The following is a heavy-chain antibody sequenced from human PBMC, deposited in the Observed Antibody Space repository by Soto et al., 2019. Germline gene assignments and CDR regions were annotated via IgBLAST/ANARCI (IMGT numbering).Heavy chain of an antibody. CDR1: GFTFSSHA. V-gene: IGHV3-23*01. CDR3: VKHGGSGYYYTDFDY. CDR2: ISGSAGST. J-gene: IGHJ4*02. Sequence: EVQLLESGGGLVQPGGSLTLSCAASGFTFSSHAMTWVRQAAGKGLEWVSSISGSAGSTFYADSVKGRFTISRDNSKNTLYLQMNNLSAEDTAVYFCVKHGGSGYYYTDFDYWGQGTLVTVSS. D-gene: IGHD3-22*01.